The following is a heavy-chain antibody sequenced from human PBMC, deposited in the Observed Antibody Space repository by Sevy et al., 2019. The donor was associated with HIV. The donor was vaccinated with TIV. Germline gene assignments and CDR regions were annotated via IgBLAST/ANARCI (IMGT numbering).Heavy chain of an antibody. D-gene: IGHD6-13*01. CDR2: IRSKAYGGTT. Sequence: GGSLRLSCTASGFTFGDYAMSWFRQAPGKGLEWVGFIRSKAYGGTTEYVATVKGRFTISRDDFKSIAYLQMNSLKSDDTAVYYCTPLGNILLVRGLKYFVSWGQGTLVTVSS. CDR1: GFTFGDYA. CDR3: TPLGNILLVRGLKYFVS. J-gene: IGHJ4*02. V-gene: IGHV3-49*03.